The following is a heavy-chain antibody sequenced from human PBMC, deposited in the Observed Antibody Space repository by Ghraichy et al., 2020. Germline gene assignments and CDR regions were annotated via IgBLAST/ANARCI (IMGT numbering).Heavy chain of an antibody. CDR1: GFTFSSYA. CDR2: ISGSGGST. V-gene: IGHV3-23*01. D-gene: IGHD3-16*01. J-gene: IGHJ4*02. Sequence: GESLNISCAASGFTFSSYAMSWVRQAPGKGLEWVSAISGSGGSTYYADSVKGRFTISRDNSKNTLYMQMNSLRAEDTAVYYCAKVETQITFGGVFDYWGQGTLVTVSS. CDR3: AKVETQITFGGVFDY.